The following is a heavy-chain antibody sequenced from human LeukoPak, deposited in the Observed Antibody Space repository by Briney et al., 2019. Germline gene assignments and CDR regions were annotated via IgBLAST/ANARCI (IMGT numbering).Heavy chain of an antibody. D-gene: IGHD2-8*02. V-gene: IGHV1-2*02. CDR3: ATDERGTVGTEFRD. CDR1: GYTFSGYF. Sequence: ASVKVSCKASGYTFSGYFMHWVRQAPGQGLEWMGWINPNTGGTSYVQKFQGRVTMTRDTSISTAYVELSRLRSDDTAVYYCATDERGTVGTEFRDWGQGTLVTVSS. CDR2: INPNTGGT. J-gene: IGHJ4*02.